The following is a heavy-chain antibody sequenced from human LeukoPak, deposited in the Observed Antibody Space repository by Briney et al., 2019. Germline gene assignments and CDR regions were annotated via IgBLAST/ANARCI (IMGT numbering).Heavy chain of an antibody. CDR2: IRYDGSNK. D-gene: IGHD6-13*01. CDR3: AKGSSSRPFDP. CDR1: GFTFSSYS. J-gene: IGHJ5*02. Sequence: GGSLRLSCAASGFTFSSYSMNWVRQAPGKGLEWVAFIRYDGSNKYYADSVKGRFTISRDNSKNTLYLQMNSLRAEDTAVYYCAKGSSSRPFDPWGQGTLVTVSS. V-gene: IGHV3-30*02.